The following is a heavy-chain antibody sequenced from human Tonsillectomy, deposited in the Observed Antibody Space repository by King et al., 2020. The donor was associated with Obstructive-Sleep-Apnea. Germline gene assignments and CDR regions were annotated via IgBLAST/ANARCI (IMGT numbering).Heavy chain of an antibody. CDR2: ISGSGGST. D-gene: IGHD3-10*01. CDR1: GFTFSSYA. V-gene: IGHV3-23*04. J-gene: IGHJ5*02. CDR3: ARHRGVIITGWFDP. Sequence: VQLVQSGGGLVQPGGSLRLSCAASGFTFSSYAMSWVRQAPGKGLEWVSAISGSGGSTYYADSVKGRFPISRDNSKNQLYLQMKSLRAEDTAVYYCARHRGVIITGWFDPWRQGTLVTVSS.